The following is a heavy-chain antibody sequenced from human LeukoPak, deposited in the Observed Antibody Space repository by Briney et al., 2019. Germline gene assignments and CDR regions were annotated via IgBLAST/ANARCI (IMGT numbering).Heavy chain of an antibody. CDR1: GFTFSSYT. Sequence: PGGSLRLSCAASGFTFSSYTMHWVRQAPGKGLEWVAVISYDGSNKYYADSVKGRFTISRDNSKNTLYLQMNSLRAEDTAVYYCAKLYGSGSYYYYYYMDVWGKGTTVTISS. J-gene: IGHJ6*03. CDR2: ISYDGSNK. V-gene: IGHV3-30*04. D-gene: IGHD3-10*01. CDR3: AKLYGSGSYYYYYYMDV.